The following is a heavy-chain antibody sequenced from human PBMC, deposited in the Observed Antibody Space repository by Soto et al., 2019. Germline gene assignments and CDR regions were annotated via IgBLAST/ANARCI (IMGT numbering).Heavy chain of an antibody. D-gene: IGHD4-17*01. CDR3: ARGGYGDSGQHPGSEFDY. CDR1: GGSISSYY. J-gene: IGHJ4*02. CDR2: IYYSGST. V-gene: IGHV4-59*01. Sequence: QVQLQESGPGLVKPSETLSLTCTVSGGSISSYYWSWIRQPPGKGLEWIGYIYYSGSTNYNPSLHSRVTISVDTSNNQFSLKLSSVTAADTAVYYCARGGYGDSGQHPGSEFDYWGQGTLVTVSS.